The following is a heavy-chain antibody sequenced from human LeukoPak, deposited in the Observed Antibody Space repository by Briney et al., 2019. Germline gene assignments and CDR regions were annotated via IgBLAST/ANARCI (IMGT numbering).Heavy chain of an antibody. V-gene: IGHV4-39*01. CDR3: ARGERDGYNKGNWFDP. J-gene: IGHJ5*02. Sequence: SETLSLTCTVSGGSISSSSYYWGWIRQPPGKGLEWIGSIYYSGSTYYNPSLKSRVTISVDTSKNQFSLKLSSVTAADTAVYYCARGERDGYNKGNWFDPWGQGTLVTVSS. D-gene: IGHD5-24*01. CDR1: GGSISSSSYY. CDR2: IYYSGST.